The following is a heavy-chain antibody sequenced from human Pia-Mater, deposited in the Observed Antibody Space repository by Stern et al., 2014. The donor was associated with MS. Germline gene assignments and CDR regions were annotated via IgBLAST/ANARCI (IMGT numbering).Heavy chain of an antibody. CDR2: IYYSGST. J-gene: IGHJ4*02. V-gene: IGHV4-59*01. Sequence: QLQLQESGPGLVKPSETLSLTCTVSGGPISNYYWSWIRQPPGKGLEWIGYIYYSGSTNYNPSLKSRVTISVDTSKNQFSLKLSSVTAADTAVYYCARGSRASSSWYPYYFDYWGQGTLVTVSS. CDR3: ARGSRASSSWYPYYFDY. D-gene: IGHD6-13*01. CDR1: GGPISNYY.